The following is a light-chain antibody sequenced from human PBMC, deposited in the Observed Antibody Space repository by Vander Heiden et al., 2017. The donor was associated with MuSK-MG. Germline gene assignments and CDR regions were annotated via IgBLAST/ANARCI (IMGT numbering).Light chain of an antibody. CDR2: AAS. CDR3: QQSYSTPLT. V-gene: IGKV1-39*01. CDR1: QSISSY. Sequence: DIQMTQSPSSLSASVGDRVTITCRASQSISSYLNWYQQKPGKAPKLLIYAASSLQSGVPSRFSGSGSGTDFTPTISSLQPEDFATYYCQQSYSTPLTFGGGTKVEIK. J-gene: IGKJ4*01.